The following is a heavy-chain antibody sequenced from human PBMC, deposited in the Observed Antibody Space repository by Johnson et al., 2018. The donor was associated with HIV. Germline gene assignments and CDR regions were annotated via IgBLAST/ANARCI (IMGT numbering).Heavy chain of an antibody. V-gene: IGHV3-33*01. D-gene: IGHD3-22*01. CDR2: IWYDGSNK. CDR3: ARVIRAYDSSGYAGDAFDI. J-gene: IGHJ3*02. CDR1: GFTFSSYG. Sequence: QVQLVESGGGLVQPGGSLRLSCAASGFTFSSYGMHWVRQAPGKGLEWVAVIWYDGSNKYYADSVKGRFTISRDNAKNSLYLQMNSLRAEDTALYYCARVIRAYDSSGYAGDAFDIWGQGTMVTASS.